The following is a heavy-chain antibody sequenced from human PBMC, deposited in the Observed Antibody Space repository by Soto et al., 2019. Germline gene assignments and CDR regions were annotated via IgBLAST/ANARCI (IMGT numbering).Heavy chain of an antibody. J-gene: IGHJ6*02. V-gene: IGHV3-30*18. CDR3: AKTRGYSYDYGMDV. Sequence: QPGGSLRLSCEASGFTFSSYGMQWVRQAPGRGLEWVAVISYDGSRKYYADSVRGRFTISRDHSKNTHSLQMNSLRREDSAVYYCAKTRGYSYDYGMDVWGHGATVTVSS. CDR2: ISYDGSRK. CDR1: GFTFSSYG. D-gene: IGHD5-18*01.